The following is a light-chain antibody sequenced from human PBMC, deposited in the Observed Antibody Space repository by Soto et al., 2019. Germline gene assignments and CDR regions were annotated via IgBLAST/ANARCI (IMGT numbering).Light chain of an antibody. CDR2: GAS. J-gene: IGKJ1*01. V-gene: IGKV3-20*01. CDR3: QHYGSSLWT. CDR1: QSVSSSY. Sequence: EIVLTQSPGTLSLSPGERATLSCRASQSVSSSYLAWYQQKPGQAPRLLIYGASSRATGIPDRFSGSGSGTDFTLTISRLEPEDFAAYYCQHYGSSLWTFGKGTRWIS.